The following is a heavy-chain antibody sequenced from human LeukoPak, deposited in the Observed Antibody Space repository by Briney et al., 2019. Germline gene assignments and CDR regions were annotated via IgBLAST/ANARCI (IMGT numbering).Heavy chain of an antibody. CDR2: ITGSGGRT. CDR3: AKEEDSSSWSGYFDY. D-gene: IGHD6-13*01. V-gene: IGHV3-23*01. CDR1: GFTFSSYA. Sequence: GGSLRLSCAASGFTFSSYAMNWVRQAPGKGLEWVSAITGSGGRTYYADSVKGRFTISRDNSKNTLYLQMNSLRAEDTAVYYCAKEEDSSSWSGYFDYWGQGTLVTVSS. J-gene: IGHJ4*03.